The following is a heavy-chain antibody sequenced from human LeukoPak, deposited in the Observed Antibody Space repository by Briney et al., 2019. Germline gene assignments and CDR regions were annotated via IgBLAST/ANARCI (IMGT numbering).Heavy chain of an antibody. CDR3: ATDQRAYYDILTGYYNDSVY. V-gene: IGHV1-24*01. Sequence: ASVKVSCKVSGYTLTELSMHWVRQAPGKGLEWMGGFDPEDGETIYAQKFQGRVTTTEDTFTDTAYMELSSLRSEDTAVYYCATDQRAYYDILTGYYNDSVYWGQGTLVTVSS. D-gene: IGHD3-9*01. J-gene: IGHJ4*02. CDR2: FDPEDGET. CDR1: GYTLTELS.